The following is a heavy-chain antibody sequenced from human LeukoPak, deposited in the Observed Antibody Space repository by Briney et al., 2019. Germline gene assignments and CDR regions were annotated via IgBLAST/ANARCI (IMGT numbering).Heavy chain of an antibody. CDR3: TREYDYGDIYYYYGMDV. Sequence: GGSLRLSCTASGFTFGDYAMSWFRQAPGKGLEWVGFIRSKAYGGTTEYAASVKGRFTISRDDSKSIAYLQMNSLKTEDTAVYYCTREYDYGDIYYYYGMDVWGQGTTVTVSS. J-gene: IGHJ6*02. V-gene: IGHV3-49*03. CDR1: GFTFGDYA. D-gene: IGHD4-17*01. CDR2: IRSKAYGGTT.